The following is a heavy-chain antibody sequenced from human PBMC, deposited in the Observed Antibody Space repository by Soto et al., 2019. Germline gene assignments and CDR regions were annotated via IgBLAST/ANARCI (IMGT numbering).Heavy chain of an antibody. J-gene: IGHJ4*02. CDR3: ARDPGYSYGYN. CDR2: INAGNGNT. D-gene: IGHD5-18*01. CDR1: GYTFTSYA. Sequence: ASVKVSCKASGYTFTSYAIHWVRQAPGQRLEWMGWINAGNGNTKYSQKFQDRVTITRDTSASTAYMELSSLRSEDTAVYYCARDPGYSYGYNWGQGTLVTSPQ. V-gene: IGHV1-3*01.